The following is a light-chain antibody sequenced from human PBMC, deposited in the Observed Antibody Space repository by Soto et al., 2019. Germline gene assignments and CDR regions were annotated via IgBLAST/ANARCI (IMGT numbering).Light chain of an antibody. CDR1: SGHSNYA. Sequence: QLVLTQLPSASASLGASVRLTCTLTSGHSNYAIAWHQQQPEKGPRYLMNLKSDGSHSKGDGIPDRFSGSSSGAERYLTISSLQSEDEADYYCQTWDTGIQVFGGGTKLTVL. J-gene: IGLJ2*01. CDR3: QTWDTGIQV. CDR2: LKSDGSH. V-gene: IGLV4-69*01.